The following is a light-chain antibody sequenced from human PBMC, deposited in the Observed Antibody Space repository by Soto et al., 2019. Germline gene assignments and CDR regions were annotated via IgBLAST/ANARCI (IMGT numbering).Light chain of an antibody. J-gene: IGKJ1*01. CDR1: QSISSY. Sequence: DIQVTQSPSSLSASVGDRVTIACGASQSISSYLTWYQHKPGKAPKLLIYAASSLQSAVPSRFSGSGSGTDFTLTISSLQPEDFATYYCQQIYSTPPWPFGQGTKVDVK. CDR3: QQIYSTPPWP. CDR2: AAS. V-gene: IGKV1-39*01.